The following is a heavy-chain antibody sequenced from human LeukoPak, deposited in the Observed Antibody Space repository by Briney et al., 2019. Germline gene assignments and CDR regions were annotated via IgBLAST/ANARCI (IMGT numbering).Heavy chain of an antibody. CDR3: ARHCSSTSCPTYYYYYGMDV. J-gene: IGHJ6*02. CDR1: GFTFSSYS. CDR2: ISSSSYI. D-gene: IGHD2-2*01. Sequence: PGGSLRLSCAASGFTFSSYSINWVRQAPGKGLEWVSSISSSSYIYYADSVKGRFTISRDNAKNSLYLQMNSLRAEDTAVYYCARHCSSTSCPTYYYYYGMDVWGQGTTVTVSS. V-gene: IGHV3-21*01.